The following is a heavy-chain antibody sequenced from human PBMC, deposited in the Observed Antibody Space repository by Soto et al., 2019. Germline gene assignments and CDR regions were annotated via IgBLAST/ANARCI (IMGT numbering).Heavy chain of an antibody. CDR3: ATHPFSGSYYLDY. D-gene: IGHD1-26*01. CDR2: IHSSGST. J-gene: IGHJ4*02. V-gene: IGHV4-39*01. CDR1: GGSIGSGSFY. Sequence: QLQLQESGPGLVKPSETLSLTCSVSGGSIGSGSFYWAWIRQPPGKGLEWIGSIHSSGSTNYNPSLKSRVTISMDTSKNQFALRLTSGTAADTAVYFCATHPFSGSYYLDYWGQGTPATVSS.